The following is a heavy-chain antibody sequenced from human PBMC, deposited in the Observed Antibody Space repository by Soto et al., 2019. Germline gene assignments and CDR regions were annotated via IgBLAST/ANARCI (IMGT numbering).Heavy chain of an antibody. J-gene: IGHJ4*02. CDR3: ARVPMVVVVVAAPHFDY. V-gene: IGHV1-18*01. CDR2: ISAYNGNT. D-gene: IGHD2-15*01. CDR1: GYTFTSYG. Sequence: ASVKVSCKASGYTFTSYGISWVRQAPGQGLEWMGWISAYNGNTNYAQKLQGRVTMTTDTSTRTAYMELRSLRSDDTAVYYWARVPMVVVVVAAPHFDYWGQGTLVTVSS.